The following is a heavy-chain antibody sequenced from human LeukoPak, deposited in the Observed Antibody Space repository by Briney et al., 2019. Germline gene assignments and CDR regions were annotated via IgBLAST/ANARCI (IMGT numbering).Heavy chain of an antibody. CDR2: VSGDNDDT. D-gene: IGHD3-9*01. V-gene: IGHV1-18*01. J-gene: IGHJ5*02. CDR3: ARDWEILTGIDCFDP. Sequence: ASVKVSCKASGYTFTSYGIRWVRQAPGQGLEWMGWVSGDNDDTNYAQKFQGRVTVTTDTSTSTAYMELRSLRSDDTAVYYCARDWEILTGIDCFDPWGQGTVVTVSS. CDR1: GYTFTSYG.